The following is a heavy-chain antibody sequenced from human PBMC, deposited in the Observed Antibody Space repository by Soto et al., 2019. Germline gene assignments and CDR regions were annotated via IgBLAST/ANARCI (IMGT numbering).Heavy chain of an antibody. V-gene: IGHV3-9*01. J-gene: IGHJ4*02. CDR1: GFSFDDYG. Sequence: EVQLVESGGGSVQPGRSLRLSCAASGFSFDDYGMHWVRQGPGKGLAWVSGISWNSGDIYYADSVKGRFIISRDNAKRSLYLQMNSLRTEDTALYYCAKDNDLDRDGPFDYWGQGILVTVSS. D-gene: IGHD2-2*03. CDR2: ISWNSGDI. CDR3: AKDNDLDRDGPFDY.